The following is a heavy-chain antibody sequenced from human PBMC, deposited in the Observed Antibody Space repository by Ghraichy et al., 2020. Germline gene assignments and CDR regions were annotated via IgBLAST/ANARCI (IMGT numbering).Heavy chain of an antibody. Sequence: GESLNISCAASGFTFSSYSMNWVRQAPGKGLEWVSSISSSSSYIYYEDSVKGRFTISRDSAKNSLYLQMNSLRAEDTAVYYCARDQSSYYDYVWGSYRCGMDVWGQGTTVTVSS. CDR2: ISSSSSYI. J-gene: IGHJ6*02. V-gene: IGHV3-21*01. CDR1: GFTFSSYS. CDR3: ARDQSSYYDYVWGSYRCGMDV. D-gene: IGHD3-16*02.